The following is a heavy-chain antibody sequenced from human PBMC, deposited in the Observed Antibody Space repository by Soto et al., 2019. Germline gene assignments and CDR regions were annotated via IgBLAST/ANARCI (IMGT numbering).Heavy chain of an antibody. CDR1: SVSNAW. CDR2: IKSKTDGGTT. V-gene: IGHV3-15*07. D-gene: IGHD4-17*01. J-gene: IGHJ4*02. CDR3: TTDXRDYXXPFGY. Sequence: SVSNAWMNWVRQAPGKGLEWVGRIKSKTDGGTTDYAAPVKGRFTISRDDSKNTLYLQMNSLKTEDTAVYYCTTDXRDYXXPFGYWGQGTLVTVSS.